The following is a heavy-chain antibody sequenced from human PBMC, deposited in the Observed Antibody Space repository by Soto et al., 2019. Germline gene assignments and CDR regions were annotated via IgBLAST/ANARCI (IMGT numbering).Heavy chain of an antibody. V-gene: IGHV3-33*01. D-gene: IGHD3-22*01. Sequence: QVQLVESGGGVVQPGGSLRLSCAASGFSFRRFGMHWVRQAPGKGPEWVAVIWYHGSNKYYADSVKGRFTISRDNSKNTLFLQMNSLRVEDTAVYYCARDQIGPWDYWGQGALVTVSS. CDR3: ARDQIGPWDY. J-gene: IGHJ4*02. CDR1: GFSFRRFG. CDR2: IWYHGSNK.